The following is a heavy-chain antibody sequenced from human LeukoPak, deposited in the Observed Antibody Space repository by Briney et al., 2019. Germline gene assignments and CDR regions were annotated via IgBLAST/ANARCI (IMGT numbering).Heavy chain of an antibody. CDR2: INHSGST. CDR1: GGSFSGYY. V-gene: IGHV4-34*01. Sequence: SETLSLTCAVYGGSFSGYYWSWIRQPPGKGLEWIGEINHSGSTNYNPSLKSRVTISVDTSKNQFSLKLSSVTAADTAVYYCARGLTYCSGGSCYVNWFDPWGQGTLVAVSS. D-gene: IGHD2-15*01. CDR3: ARGLTYCSGGSCYVNWFDP. J-gene: IGHJ5*02.